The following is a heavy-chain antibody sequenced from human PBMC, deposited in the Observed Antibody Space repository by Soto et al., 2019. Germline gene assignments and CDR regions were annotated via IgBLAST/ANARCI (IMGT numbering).Heavy chain of an antibody. Sequence: GASVKVSCKASGYTFTSYGISWVRQAPGRGLEWMGWISAYNGNTNYAQKLQGRVTMTTDTSTSTAYMELRSLRSDDTAVYYCARDQDYYDSSGYPRPWFDPWGQGTLVTVSS. D-gene: IGHD3-22*01. V-gene: IGHV1-18*04. J-gene: IGHJ5*02. CDR1: GYTFTSYG. CDR2: ISAYNGNT. CDR3: ARDQDYYDSSGYPRPWFDP.